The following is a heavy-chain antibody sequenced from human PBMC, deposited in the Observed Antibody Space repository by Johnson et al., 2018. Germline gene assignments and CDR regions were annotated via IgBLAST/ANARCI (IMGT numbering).Heavy chain of an antibody. CDR1: GFTFSSYA. J-gene: IGHJ3*01. Sequence: VQLVQSGGGLVQPGESLRLSCAASGFTFSSYAMSWVRQAPGKGLEWVSIISGSGDSTYYADSVKGRFTISSDNSKNTMYVQMNSLKFEETALYYCARGGSSGWFTGVCDVWGQGTMVTVSS. CDR3: ARGGSSGWFTGVCDV. V-gene: IGHV3-23*04. D-gene: IGHD6-19*01. CDR2: ISGSGDST.